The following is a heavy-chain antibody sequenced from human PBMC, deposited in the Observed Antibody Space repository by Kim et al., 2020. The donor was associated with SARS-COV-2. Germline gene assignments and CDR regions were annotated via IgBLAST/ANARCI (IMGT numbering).Heavy chain of an antibody. Sequence: GGSLRLSCAASGFTFSDYYMSWIRQAPGKGLEWVSYISSSSSYTNYADSVKGRFTISRDNAKNSLYLQMNSLRAEDTAVYYCARAMGVLGGLDYYYYGMDVWGQGTTVTVSS. V-gene: IGHV3-11*05. CDR2: ISSSSSYT. CDR3: ARAMGVLGGLDYYYYGMDV. J-gene: IGHJ6*02. D-gene: IGHD3-16*01. CDR1: GFTFSDYY.